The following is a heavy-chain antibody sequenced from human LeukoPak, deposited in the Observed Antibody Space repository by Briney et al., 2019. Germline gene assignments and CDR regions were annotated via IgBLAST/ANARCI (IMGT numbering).Heavy chain of an antibody. V-gene: IGHV3-53*05. CDR1: GFTVSTNY. CDR2: LYSGGNT. J-gene: IGHJ6*03. D-gene: IGHD2-2*01. CDR3: ARDEVYCSSTSCYPDYMDV. Sequence: PGGSLRLSCAASGFTVSTNYMNWVRQAPGKGLEWVSVLYSGGNTYYADSVKGRFTISRDNSKNTLYLQMNSLRAEDTAVYYCARDEVYCSSTSCYPDYMDVWGKGTTVTVSS.